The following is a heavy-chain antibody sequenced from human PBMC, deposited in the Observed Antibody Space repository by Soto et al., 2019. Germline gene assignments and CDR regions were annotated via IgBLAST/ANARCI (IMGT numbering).Heavy chain of an antibody. Sequence: EVQLVEAGGGLVQPGGSLRLSCAASGFTFSSHWISWVRQAPGKGLEWVANIKHDGSETYYVDSVKGRFTISRDNAKNPLYLQMHSLRAEDTAVYYCARDDYNWARDYWGQGTLVTVSS. D-gene: IGHD4-4*01. CDR3: ARDDYNWARDY. J-gene: IGHJ4*02. CDR2: IKHDGSET. CDR1: GFTFSSHW. V-gene: IGHV3-7*01.